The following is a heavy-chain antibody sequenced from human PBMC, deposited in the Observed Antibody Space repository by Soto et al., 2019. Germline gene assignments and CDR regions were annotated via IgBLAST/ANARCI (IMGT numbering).Heavy chain of an antibody. J-gene: IGHJ4*02. CDR1: GGSISSGGYY. Sequence: PSETLSLTCTVSGGSISSGGYYWSWIRQHPGKGLEWIGYIYYSGSTYYNPSLKSRVTISEDTSKNQFSLKLSSVTAADTAVYYCARGCRVGSTSCYRNAFDYWGQGTLVTVSS. CDR2: IYYSGST. CDR3: ARGCRVGSTSCYRNAFDY. D-gene: IGHD2-2*01. V-gene: IGHV4-31*03.